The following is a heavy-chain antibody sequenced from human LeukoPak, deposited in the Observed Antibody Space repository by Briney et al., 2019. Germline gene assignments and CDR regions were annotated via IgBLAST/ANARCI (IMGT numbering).Heavy chain of an antibody. D-gene: IGHD2-2*01. CDR1: GFTVSSNY. CDR3: ARGRYCSSTSCSLKNYFDY. Sequence: GGSLRLSCAASGFTVSSNYMSWVRQAPGKGLEWVSVIYSGGSTYYADSVKGRFTISRDNSKNTLYLQMNSLRAEDTAVYYCARGRYCSSTSCSLKNYFDYWGQGTLVTVSS. CDR2: IYSGGST. J-gene: IGHJ4*02. V-gene: IGHV3-53*01.